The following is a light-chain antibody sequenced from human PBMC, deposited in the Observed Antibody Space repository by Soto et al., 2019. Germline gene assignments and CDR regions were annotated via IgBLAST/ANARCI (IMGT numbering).Light chain of an antibody. CDR1: QGISSY. Sequence: AIRMTQSPSSLSASTGDSVTITCRASQGISSYLAWYQQKPGKAPKLLIYAASTLQSGVPSRFSGSGSGIDFTLTISCLQSEDFATYYCQQYYSYPLTFGPGTKVDIK. CDR3: QQYYSYPLT. V-gene: IGKV1-8*01. CDR2: AAS. J-gene: IGKJ3*01.